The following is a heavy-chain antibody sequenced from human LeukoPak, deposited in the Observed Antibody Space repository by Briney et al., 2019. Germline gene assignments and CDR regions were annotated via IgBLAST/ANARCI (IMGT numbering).Heavy chain of an antibody. CDR1: GGTFSSYA. Sequence: VASVKVSCXASGGTFSSYAMSWVRQAPGKGLAWVSAISGSGGSTYYADSVKGRFTISRDNSKNTLYLQMNSLRAEDTAVYYCAKDFANWNDYWGQGTLVTVSS. CDR3: AKDFANWNDY. CDR2: ISGSGGST. V-gene: IGHV3-23*01. J-gene: IGHJ4*02. D-gene: IGHD1-1*01.